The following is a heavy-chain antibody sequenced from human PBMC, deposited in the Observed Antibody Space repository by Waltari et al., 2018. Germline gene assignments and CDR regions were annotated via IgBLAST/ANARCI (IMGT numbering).Heavy chain of an antibody. CDR1: GFTFSSYS. D-gene: IGHD3-10*01. J-gene: IGHJ4*02. CDR2: ISSSSSYI. V-gene: IGHV3-21*03. Sequence: EVQLVESGGGLVKPGGSLRLSCAASGFTFSSYSMNWVRQAPGKGLEWVSSISSSSSYIYYADSVKGRFTISRDNAKNSLYLQMNSLRAEDTAVYYCARDDSGFGELGVDYWGQGTLVTVSS. CDR3: ARDDSGFGELGVDY.